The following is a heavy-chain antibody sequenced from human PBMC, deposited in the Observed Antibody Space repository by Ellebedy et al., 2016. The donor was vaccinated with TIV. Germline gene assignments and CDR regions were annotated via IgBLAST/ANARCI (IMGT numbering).Heavy chain of an antibody. D-gene: IGHD5-24*01. Sequence: PGGSLRLSCAASGFTFSSYWMHWVRQAPGKGLVWVSRINYDGSSTTYADSVKGRFTISRDNAKNSLYLQMNSLRAEDTAVYYCARDQMATIPYWGQGTLVTVSS. J-gene: IGHJ4*02. V-gene: IGHV3-74*01. CDR2: INYDGSST. CDR3: ARDQMATIPY. CDR1: GFTFSSYW.